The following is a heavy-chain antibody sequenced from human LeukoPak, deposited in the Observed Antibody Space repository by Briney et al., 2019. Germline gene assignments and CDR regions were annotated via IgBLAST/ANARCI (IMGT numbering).Heavy chain of an antibody. V-gene: IGHV3-23*01. CDR1: GFTFSSYA. J-gene: IGHJ4*02. Sequence: GGSLRLSCAASGFTFSSYAMSWVRQAPGKGLEWVSAISGSGGSTYYADSVKGRFTISRDNSKNTLYLHMYSLRADDTAVYYCAQGGGSGFDNWGQGTLVTVSS. CDR3: AQGGGSGFDN. CDR2: ISGSGGST. D-gene: IGHD3-10*01.